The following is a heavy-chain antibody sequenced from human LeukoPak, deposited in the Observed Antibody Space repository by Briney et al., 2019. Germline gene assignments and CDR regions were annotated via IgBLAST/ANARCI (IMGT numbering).Heavy chain of an antibody. CDR2: INPSGGST. CDR3: ARRSGSQFDY. Sequence: VASVKVSCKASGYTFTSYYMHWVRQAPGQGLERMGIINPSGGSTSYAQKFQGRVTMTRDTSTSTVYMELSSLRSEDTAVFYCARRSGSQFDYWGQGTLVTVSS. J-gene: IGHJ4*02. CDR1: GYTFTSYY. V-gene: IGHV1-46*01. D-gene: IGHD3-10*01.